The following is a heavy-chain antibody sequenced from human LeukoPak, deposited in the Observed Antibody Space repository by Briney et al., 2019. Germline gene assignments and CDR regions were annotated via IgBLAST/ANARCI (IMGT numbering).Heavy chain of an antibody. V-gene: IGHV1-46*01. CDR3: ARVGRYCTNGVCFRAFDY. CDR1: GYTFTSYY. J-gene: IGHJ4*02. CDR2: INPSGGST. D-gene: IGHD2-8*01. Sequence: ASVKVSCKASGYTFTSYYMHWVRQAPGQGLEWMGIINPSGGSTSYAQRFQGRVTMTRDTSTSTVYMELSSLRSEDTAAYYCARVGRYCTNGVCFRAFDYWGQGTLVTVSS.